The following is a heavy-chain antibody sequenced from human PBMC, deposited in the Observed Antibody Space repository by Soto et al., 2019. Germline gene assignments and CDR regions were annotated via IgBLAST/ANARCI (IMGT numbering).Heavy chain of an antibody. CDR3: ARAGSGSPPPRSYYYMDV. V-gene: IGHV1-2*04. CDR2: INPNSGGT. Sequence: QVQLVQSGAEVKKPGASVKVSCKASGYTFTGYYMHWVRQAPGQGLEWMGWINPNSGGTNYAQKFQGWVTMTRDTSISTAYMELSRLRSDDTAVYYWARAGSGSPPPRSYYYMDVWGKGTTVTVSS. D-gene: IGHD3-10*01. CDR1: GYTFTGYY. J-gene: IGHJ6*03.